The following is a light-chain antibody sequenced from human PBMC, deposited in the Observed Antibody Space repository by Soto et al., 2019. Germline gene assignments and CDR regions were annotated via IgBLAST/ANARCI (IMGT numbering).Light chain of an antibody. CDR1: QGISDF. V-gene: IGKV1-27*01. CDR3: QKYDTAPWT. CDR2: GAS. J-gene: IGKJ1*01. Sequence: DIQMTQSPSSLSASVGARVTITCRASQGISDFLAWYQQKPGKVPKVLIYGASTLQSGVPSRFSSSGSGTDFTLTITSLQPEDVATYYCQKYDTAPWTFGQGTKVEIK.